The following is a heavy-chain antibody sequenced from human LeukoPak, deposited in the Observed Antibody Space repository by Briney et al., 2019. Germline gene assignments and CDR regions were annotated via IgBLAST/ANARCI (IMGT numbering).Heavy chain of an antibody. V-gene: IGHV4-34*01. J-gene: IGHJ4*02. D-gene: IGHD3-3*01. Sequence: SETLSLTCAVYGGSFSGYYWSWIRQSPGKGLEWIGETYHSGSTNYNSSLKSRVTISLDTSKNQFSLKLSSVTAADTAVYYCARAYYDFWSGYRITYYFDYWGQGTLVTVSS. CDR3: ARAYYDFWSGYRITYYFDY. CDR1: GGSFSGYY. CDR2: TYHSGST.